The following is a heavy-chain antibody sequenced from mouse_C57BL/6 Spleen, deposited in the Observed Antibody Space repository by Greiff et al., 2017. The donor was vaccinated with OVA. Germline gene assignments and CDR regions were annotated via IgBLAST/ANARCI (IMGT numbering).Heavy chain of an antibody. V-gene: IGHV5-17*01. Sequence: EVKLVESGGGLVKPGGSLKLSCAASGFTFSDYGMHWVRQAPEKGLEWVAYISSGSSTIYYADTVKGRFTISRDNAKNTLFLQMTSLRSEETAMYYCARPYYGSSPNWYFDVWGTGTTVTVSS. J-gene: IGHJ1*03. CDR1: GFTFSDYG. CDR3: ARPYYGSSPNWYFDV. D-gene: IGHD1-1*01. CDR2: ISSGSSTI.